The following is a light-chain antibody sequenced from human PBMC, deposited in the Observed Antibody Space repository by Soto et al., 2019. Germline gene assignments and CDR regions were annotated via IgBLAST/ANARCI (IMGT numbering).Light chain of an antibody. CDR2: GAS. Sequence: DIQMPQSPSSLSASVGDRVTITCRASQSIGNYLNWYQHKPGKAPKLLIYGASSLHSGVPSSFSDSGSGTDFTLTISSLQPQDCATYYCQQSYSTPLTFGGGTKVEIK. CDR3: QQSYSTPLT. V-gene: IGKV1-39*01. J-gene: IGKJ4*01. CDR1: QSIGNY.